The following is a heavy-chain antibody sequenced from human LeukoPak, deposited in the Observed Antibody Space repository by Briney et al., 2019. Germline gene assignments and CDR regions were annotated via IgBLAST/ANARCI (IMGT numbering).Heavy chain of an antibody. Sequence: ETLSLTCAVSGGSINSSSYYWGWIRQPPGKGLEWIGEINHSGSTNYNPSLKSRVTISVDTSKNQFSLKLSSVTAADTAVYYCARLSQYSSGWYVHYYHYMDVWGKGTTVTVSS. CDR1: GGSINSSSYY. D-gene: IGHD6-19*01. CDR2: INHSGST. CDR3: ARLSQYSSGWYVHYYHYMDV. V-gene: IGHV4-39*07. J-gene: IGHJ6*03.